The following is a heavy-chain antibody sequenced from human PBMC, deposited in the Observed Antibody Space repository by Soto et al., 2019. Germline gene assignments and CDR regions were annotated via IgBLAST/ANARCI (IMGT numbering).Heavy chain of an antibody. CDR2: IYHSGST. Sequence: SETLSLTCAVSSGSISSSNWWSWVRQPPGKGLEWIGEIYHSGSTNYNPSLKSRVTISVDKSKNQFSLKLSSVTAADTAVYYCAGELVAVAGTYAFDIWGQGTMVTVSS. J-gene: IGHJ3*02. CDR3: AGELVAVAGTYAFDI. D-gene: IGHD6-19*01. CDR1: SGSISSSNW. V-gene: IGHV4-4*02.